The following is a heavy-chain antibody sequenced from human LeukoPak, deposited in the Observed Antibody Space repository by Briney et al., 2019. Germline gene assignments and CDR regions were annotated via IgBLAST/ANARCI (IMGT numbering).Heavy chain of an antibody. V-gene: IGHV3-23*01. J-gene: IGHJ4*02. CDR3: AKDLTLYGDFPYFDY. CDR2: IIRSGGST. D-gene: IGHD2-21*01. CDR1: GFTFNNYA. Sequence: GGSLRLSCVASGFTFNNYAMCWVRRAPGKGLEWVSAIIRSGGSTYYADSVKGRFTISRDNSKNTLYLQMNSLRAEDTAVYYCAKDLTLYGDFPYFDYWGQGTLVTVSS.